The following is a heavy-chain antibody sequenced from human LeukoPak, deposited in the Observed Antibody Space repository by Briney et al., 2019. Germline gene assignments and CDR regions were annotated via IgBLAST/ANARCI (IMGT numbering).Heavy chain of an antibody. CDR2: IYSGGST. Sequence: GGSLRLSCAASGFTFTTYWMSWVRQAPGKGLEWVSVIYSGGSTYYADSVKGRFTISRDNSKNTLYLQMNSLRAEDTAVYYCARGNEYGDYYFDYWGQGTLVTVSS. J-gene: IGHJ4*02. V-gene: IGHV3-66*01. CDR1: GFTFTTYW. CDR3: ARGNEYGDYYFDY. D-gene: IGHD4-17*01.